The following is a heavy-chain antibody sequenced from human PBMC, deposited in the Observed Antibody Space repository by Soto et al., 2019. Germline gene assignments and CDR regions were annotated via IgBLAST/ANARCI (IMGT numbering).Heavy chain of an antibody. V-gene: IGHV4-4*02. CDR3: ARGNYDFWSGYSTQGWFDP. CDR2: IYHSGST. J-gene: IGHJ5*02. D-gene: IGHD3-3*01. Sequence: QVQLQESGPGLVKPSGTLSLTCAVSGGSIRSSNWWSWVRQPPGKGLGWIGEIYHSGSTNYNPSRKSRVTISVDKSKNQFSLKLSSVTAADTAVYYCARGNYDFWSGYSTQGWFDPLGQGTLVTVSS. CDR1: GGSIRSSNW.